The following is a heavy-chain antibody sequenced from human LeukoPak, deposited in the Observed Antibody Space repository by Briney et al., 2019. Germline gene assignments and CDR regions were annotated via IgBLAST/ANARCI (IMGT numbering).Heavy chain of an antibody. D-gene: IGHD5-24*01. Sequence: GASVKVSCKASGGTFSSYAISWVRQAPGQGLEWMGGIIPIFGTANYAQRFQGRVTITTDESTSTAYMELSSLRSEDTAVYYCARQRWPQFEGRGSYFDYWGQGTLVTVSS. V-gene: IGHV1-69*05. CDR3: ARQRWPQFEGRGSYFDY. CDR2: IIPIFGTA. CDR1: GGTFSSYA. J-gene: IGHJ4*02.